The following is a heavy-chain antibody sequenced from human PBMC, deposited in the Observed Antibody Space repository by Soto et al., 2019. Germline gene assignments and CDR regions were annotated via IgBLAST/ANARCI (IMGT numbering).Heavy chain of an antibody. CDR2: ISGSGGST. V-gene: IGHV3-23*01. CDR3: AGGGSYREHYFDY. CDR1: GFTFSSYA. D-gene: IGHD3-16*02. J-gene: IGHJ4*02. Sequence: PGGALRLSSAASGFTFSSYAMSWVRQAPGKGLEWVSAISGSGGSTYYADSVKGRFTISRDNSKNTLYLQMNSLRAEDTAVYYCAGGGSYREHYFDYRGEGALVTV.